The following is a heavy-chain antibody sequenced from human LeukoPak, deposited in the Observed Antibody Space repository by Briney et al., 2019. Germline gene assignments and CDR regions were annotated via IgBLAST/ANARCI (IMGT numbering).Heavy chain of an antibody. CDR3: AREDPGGAFDV. V-gene: IGHV1-18*01. J-gene: IGHJ3*01. D-gene: IGHD3-16*01. CDR1: GYTFTTYA. Sequence: ASVKVSCKASGYTFTTYAISWVRQAPGQGLEWMGWIGTYNGNPDYAQNLQGRVTMTTDTSTSTAYMELRNLKSDDTAVYYCAREDPGGAFDVWGRGTKVTVSS. CDR2: IGTYNGNP.